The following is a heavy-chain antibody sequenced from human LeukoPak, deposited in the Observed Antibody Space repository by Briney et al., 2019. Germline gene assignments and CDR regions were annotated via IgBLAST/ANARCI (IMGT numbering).Heavy chain of an antibody. Sequence: ASVKVSCKASGYTFISSGISWERQAPGQGLEWMGWIRGSNGDTNYAQNLQGRVTVTTDTSTSTAYMELRSLRSDDTAVYYCVRDAGYGDYGPDHWGQGTLVTVSS. CDR1: GYTFISSG. V-gene: IGHV1-18*01. CDR2: IRGSNGDT. CDR3: VRDAGYGDYGPDH. J-gene: IGHJ5*02. D-gene: IGHD4-17*01.